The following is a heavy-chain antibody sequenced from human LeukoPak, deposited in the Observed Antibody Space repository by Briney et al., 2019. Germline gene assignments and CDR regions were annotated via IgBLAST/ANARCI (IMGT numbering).Heavy chain of an antibody. CDR2: ISYDGSNK. CDR1: GFTFSSYG. D-gene: IGHD2-21*02. J-gene: IGHJ4*02. CDR3: AKDLGVVTAIPRAIFDY. Sequence: SGRSLRLSCAASGFTFSSYGMHWVRQAPGKGLEWVAVISYDGSNKYYADSVKGRFTISRDNSKNTLYLQMNSLRAEDTAVYYCAKDLGVVTAIPRAIFDYWGQGTLVTVSS. V-gene: IGHV3-30*18.